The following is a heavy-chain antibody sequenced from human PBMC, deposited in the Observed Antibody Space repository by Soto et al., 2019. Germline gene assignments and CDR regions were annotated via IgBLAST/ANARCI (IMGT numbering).Heavy chain of an antibody. J-gene: IGHJ5*01. CDR2: IYHTGNT. CDR1: GGSISDDSY. D-gene: IGHD2-2*01. CDR3: ARDEYQLLSSVSWFDS. V-gene: IGHV4-30-4*01. Sequence: SETMSLTCTVPGGSISDDSYWSWIRQTPGKGLEWIGYIYHTGNTYYNPSLRSRVSIPVDKSKSRFSLKLISVTAADTAVYFCARDEYQLLSSVSWFDSWGQGTLVTVSS.